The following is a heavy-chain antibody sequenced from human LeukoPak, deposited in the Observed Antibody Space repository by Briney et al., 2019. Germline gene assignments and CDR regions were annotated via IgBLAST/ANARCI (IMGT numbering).Heavy chain of an antibody. CDR3: ARGRTMVTGYYFDY. V-gene: IGHV1-69*04. CDR2: IIPILGIA. Sequence: ASVKVSCKASGGTFSSYAISWVRQAPEQGLEWMGRIIPILGIANYAQKFQGRVTITADKSTSTAYMELSSLRSEDTAVYYCARGRTMVTGYYFDYWGQGTLVTVSS. CDR1: GGTFSSYA. J-gene: IGHJ4*02. D-gene: IGHD5-18*01.